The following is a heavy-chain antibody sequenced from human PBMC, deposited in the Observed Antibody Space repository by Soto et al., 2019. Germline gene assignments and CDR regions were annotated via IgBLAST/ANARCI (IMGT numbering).Heavy chain of an antibody. CDR3: ARKEGTSCNVREDWYFDL. V-gene: IGHV4-39*01. CDR1: DVSISSSSYY. J-gene: IGHJ2*01. CDR2: LYYSGST. Sequence: QLQLQESAPGLVKPSATLALTCTVSDVSISSSSYYWGWIRQPPGKGMEWIGSLYYSGSTYYNPSLKSRVTITVDTSKNLFSLKLSSVTAADTAVYYCARKEGTSCNVREDWYFDLWGRGTMVTVSS.